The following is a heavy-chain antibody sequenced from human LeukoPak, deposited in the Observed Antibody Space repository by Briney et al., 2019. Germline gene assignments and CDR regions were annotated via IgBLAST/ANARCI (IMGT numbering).Heavy chain of an antibody. CDR2: INAGNGNT. J-gene: IGHJ4*02. CDR3: ARDRGVVVTAILGY. CDR1: GYTFTSYA. Sequence: ASVKVSCKASGYTFTSYAMHWVRQAPGQRLEWMGWINAGNGNTKYSQKFQGRVTITRDTSASTAYMELSSLRSEDTAVYYCARDRGVVVTAILGYWGQGTLVTVSS. V-gene: IGHV1-3*01. D-gene: IGHD2-21*02.